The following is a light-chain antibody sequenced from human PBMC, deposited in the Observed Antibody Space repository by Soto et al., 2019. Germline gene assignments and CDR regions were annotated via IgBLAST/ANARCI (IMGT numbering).Light chain of an antibody. J-gene: IGLJ1*01. V-gene: IGLV1-47*02. CDR2: SNN. Sequence: QAVVTQPHSASGTPGQRVTISCSGGSSDIGSNYVYWYQHLPGAAPKLLIYSNNQRPSGVPDRFSASKSGTAASLAISGLRSEDEADYYSAAWDDSLSGYVFGTGTKLTVL. CDR1: SSDIGSNY. CDR3: AAWDDSLSGYV.